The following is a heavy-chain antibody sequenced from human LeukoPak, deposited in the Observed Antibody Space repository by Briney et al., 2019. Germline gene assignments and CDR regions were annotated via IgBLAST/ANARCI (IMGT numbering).Heavy chain of an antibody. D-gene: IGHD6-19*01. J-gene: IGHJ4*02. V-gene: IGHV1-24*01. CDR3: ARVVRYSSGPLTDLFPYSFDY. CDR2: FDPEDGET. Sequence: GASVKVSCKVSGYTLTELSMHWVRQAPGKGLEWMGGFDPEDGETIYAQKFQGRVTITRDTSASTAYMELSSLRSEDTAVYYCARVVRYSSGPLTDLFPYSFDYWGQGTLVTVSS. CDR1: GYTLTELS.